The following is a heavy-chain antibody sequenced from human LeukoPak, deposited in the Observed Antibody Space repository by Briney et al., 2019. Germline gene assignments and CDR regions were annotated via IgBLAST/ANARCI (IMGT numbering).Heavy chain of an antibody. J-gene: IGHJ4*02. CDR3: SRESGAFCPFGY. CDR1: GGSISGTNW. D-gene: IGHD1-26*01. V-gene: IGHV4/OR15-8*02. Sequence: SETLSLTCGVSGGSISGTNWWSWVRPPPGQGLEWFGEISLAGQTNYNPSLNGRVTMSLDKSSNQLSLNLTSVTAADTATYYCSRESGAFCPFGYWGQGTLVIVSS. CDR2: ISLAGQT.